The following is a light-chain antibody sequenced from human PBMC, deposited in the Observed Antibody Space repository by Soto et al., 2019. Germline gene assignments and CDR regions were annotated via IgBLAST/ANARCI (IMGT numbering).Light chain of an antibody. J-gene: IGKJ4*01. Sequence: EIVLTQSPATLSLSPGERATLSCRASQSVNTFLAWYQQTPGQSPRLLIYDTSFRATGIPTRFSGSGSGTGFSLPISSLEPEDFAIYYCQQRSNWPLTFGGGTKVEIK. CDR1: QSVNTF. CDR3: QQRSNWPLT. CDR2: DTS. V-gene: IGKV3-11*01.